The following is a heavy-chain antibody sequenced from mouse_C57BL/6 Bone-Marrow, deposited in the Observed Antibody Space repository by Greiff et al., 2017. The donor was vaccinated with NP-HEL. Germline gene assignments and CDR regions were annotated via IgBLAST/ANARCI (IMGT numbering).Heavy chain of an antibody. D-gene: IGHD2-3*01. CDR3: ARGWLLRG. CDR1: GFTFSDYG. Sequence: EVHLVESGGGLVKPGGSLKLSCAASGFTFSDYGMHWVRQAPEKGLEWVAYISSGSSTIYYADTVKGRFTISRDNAKNTLFLQMTSLRSEDTAMYYCARGWLLRGWGQGTLVTVSA. V-gene: IGHV5-17*01. J-gene: IGHJ3*01. CDR2: ISSGSSTI.